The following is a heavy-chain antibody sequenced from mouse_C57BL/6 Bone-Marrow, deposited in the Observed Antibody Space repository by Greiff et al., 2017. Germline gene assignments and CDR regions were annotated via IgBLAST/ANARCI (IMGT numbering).Heavy chain of an antibody. CDR1: GFNIKDDY. CDR3: TTGGYYPDY. Sequence: EVQLQQSGAELVRPGASVKLSCTASGFNIKDDYMHWVKQRPERGLEWIGWIDPENGDTEYASKFQGKATITADTSSNTAYLQLSSLTSEDTAVYYCTTGGYYPDYWGQGTTLTVSS. CDR2: IDPENGDT. V-gene: IGHV14-4*01. J-gene: IGHJ2*01. D-gene: IGHD1-1*02.